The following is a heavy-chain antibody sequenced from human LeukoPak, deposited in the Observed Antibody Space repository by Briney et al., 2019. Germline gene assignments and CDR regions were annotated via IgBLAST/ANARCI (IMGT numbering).Heavy chain of an antibody. CDR2: ISAYNGNT. CDR1: GGTFSSYA. V-gene: IGHV1-18*01. J-gene: IGHJ4*02. CDR3: ARTYYDSSGYYSFDY. D-gene: IGHD3-22*01. Sequence: ASVKVSCKASGGTFSSYAISWVRQAPGQGLEWMGWISAYNGNTNYAQKLQGRVTMTTDTSTSTAYMELRSLGSDDTAVYYCARTYYDSSGYYSFDYWGQGTLVTVSS.